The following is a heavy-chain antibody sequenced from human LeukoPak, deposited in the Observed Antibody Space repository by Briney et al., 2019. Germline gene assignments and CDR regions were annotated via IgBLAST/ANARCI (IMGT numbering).Heavy chain of an antibody. CDR1: GYSISSGYY. CDR2: IYHSGST. D-gene: IGHD3-3*01. V-gene: IGHV4-38-2*02. Sequence: SETLSLTCTVSGYSISSGYYWGWIRQPPGKGLEWIGSIYHSGSTYYNPSLKSRVTISVDTSKNQFSLKLSSVTAADTAVYYCARAIITIFGVVIKNNWFDPWGQGTLVTVSS. CDR3: ARAIITIFGVVIKNNWFDP. J-gene: IGHJ5*02.